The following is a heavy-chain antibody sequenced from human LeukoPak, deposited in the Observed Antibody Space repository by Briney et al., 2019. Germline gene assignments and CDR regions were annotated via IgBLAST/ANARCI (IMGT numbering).Heavy chain of an antibody. CDR3: ARDTMWVLSRPDYYFDY. CDR1: GYTFTGYY. CDR2: INPNSGGT. J-gene: IGHJ4*02. Sequence: GASVKVSCKASGYTFTGYYMHWVRQAPGQGLEWMGWINPNSGGTNYAQKFQGRVTMTRDTSISTAYMELSRLRSDDTAVYYCARDTMWVLSRPDYYFDYWGQGTLVTVSS. V-gene: IGHV1-2*02. D-gene: IGHD3-10*02.